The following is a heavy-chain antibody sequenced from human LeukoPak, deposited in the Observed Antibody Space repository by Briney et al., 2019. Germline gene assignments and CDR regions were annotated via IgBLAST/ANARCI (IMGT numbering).Heavy chain of an antibody. J-gene: IGHJ6*02. CDR2: IWYVGSNK. CDR3: ARNMVRGVMRVYGMDV. Sequence: PGRSLRLSCAASGFTFSSYGIHWVRQAPGKGLGWGAVIWYVGSNKYYADSVKGRFTISRDNSKNTLYLQMNSLRAEDTAVYYCARNMVRGVMRVYGMDVRGQGTTVTVSS. D-gene: IGHD3-10*01. V-gene: IGHV3-33*01. CDR1: GFTFSSYG.